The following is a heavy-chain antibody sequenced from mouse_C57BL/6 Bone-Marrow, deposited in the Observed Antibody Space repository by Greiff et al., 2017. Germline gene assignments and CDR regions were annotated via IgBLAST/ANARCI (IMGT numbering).Heavy chain of an antibody. CDR1: GYTFTSYG. D-gene: IGHD1-1*02. Sequence: QVQLKQSGAELARPGASVKLSCKASGYTFTSYGISWVKQRPGQGLEWIGEIYPRSGNTYYNEKFKGKATLTADKSSSTAYMELRSLTSEDSAVYCGARAGWDWYFDVGGRGTTVTVSS. CDR3: ARAGWDWYFDV. CDR2: IYPRSGNT. V-gene: IGHV1-81*01. J-gene: IGHJ1*03.